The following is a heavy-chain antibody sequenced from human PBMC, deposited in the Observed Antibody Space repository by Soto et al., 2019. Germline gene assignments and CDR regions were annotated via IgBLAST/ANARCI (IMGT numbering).Heavy chain of an antibody. V-gene: IGHV4-31*03. J-gene: IGHJ3*02. CDR1: GGSISSGGYY. D-gene: IGHD2-2*01. CDR2: IYYSGST. Sequence: QVQLQESGPGLVKPSQTLSLTCTVSGGSISSGGYYWSWIRQHPGKGLEWIGYIYYSGSTYYNPSLKRRVTISVDTSKNQFSLKLSSVTAADTAVYYCARNTDCSSTSCYSVAARPEVAFDIWGQGTMVTVSS. CDR3: ARNTDCSSTSCYSVAARPEVAFDI.